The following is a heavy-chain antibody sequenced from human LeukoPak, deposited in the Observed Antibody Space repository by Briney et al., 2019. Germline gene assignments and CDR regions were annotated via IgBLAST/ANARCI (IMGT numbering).Heavy chain of an antibody. Sequence: ASVKVSCKASGYTFTGYYMHWVRQAPGQGLEWTGWINPNSGGTNYAQKFQGRVTMTRDTSISTAYMELSRLRSDDTAVYYCARGGSGWDSNMGYWGQGTLVTVSS. CDR3: ARGGSGWDSNMGY. J-gene: IGHJ4*02. CDR1: GYTFTGYY. D-gene: IGHD6-19*01. CDR2: INPNSGGT. V-gene: IGHV1-2*02.